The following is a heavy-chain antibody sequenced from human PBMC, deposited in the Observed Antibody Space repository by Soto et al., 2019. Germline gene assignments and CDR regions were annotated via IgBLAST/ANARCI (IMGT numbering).Heavy chain of an antibody. CDR1: GFNFDDYA. V-gene: IGHV3-9*01. D-gene: IGHD5-12*01. CDR3: AKDHDEDFGFDLDYMNY. CDR2: ISWEGGSV. Sequence: TGGSLRLSCAASGFNFDDYAMHWVRQAPGKNMEWVSGISWEGGSVGYADSVKGRFTISRDNAKNSLYLEMNDLRSEDTALYYCAKDHDEDFGFDLDYMNYWGQGTLVTVSS. J-gene: IGHJ4*02.